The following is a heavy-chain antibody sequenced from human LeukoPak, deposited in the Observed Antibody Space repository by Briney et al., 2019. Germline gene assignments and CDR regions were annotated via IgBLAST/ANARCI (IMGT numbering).Heavy chain of an antibody. V-gene: IGHV3-53*01. CDR3: ARRAGEYSHPYDY. J-gene: IGHJ4*02. CDR1: GFTVSINS. D-gene: IGHD2/OR15-2a*01. CDR2: IYSGGNT. Sequence: GSLRLSCTVSGFTVSINSMSWVRQAPGKGLEWVSFIYSGGNTHYSDSVKGRFTISRDNSKNTLYLQMNSLRAEDTAVYYCARRAGEYSHPYDYWGQGTLVTVSS.